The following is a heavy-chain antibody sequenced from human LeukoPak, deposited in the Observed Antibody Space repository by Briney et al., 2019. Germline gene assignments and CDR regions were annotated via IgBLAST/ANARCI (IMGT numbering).Heavy chain of an antibody. CDR2: IRYDGSNE. CDR1: IFILNNYG. Sequence: GGSLRLSCASSIFILNNYGMHWVRQVPGKGLEWVAYIRYDGSNEYNRDSVKGRLTISRDNSKNMVYLQMNSLRADDTAVYYCAKDLGITMIRGAMEFDPWAQGTLVTVSS. J-gene: IGHJ5*02. CDR3: AKDLGITMIRGAMEFDP. V-gene: IGHV3-30*02. D-gene: IGHD3-10*01.